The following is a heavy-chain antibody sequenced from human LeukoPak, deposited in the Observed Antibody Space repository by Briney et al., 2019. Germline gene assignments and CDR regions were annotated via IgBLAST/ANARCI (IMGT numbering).Heavy chain of an antibody. D-gene: IGHD6-19*01. J-gene: IGHJ5*02. CDR1: GRSISSSSYY. CDR2: IYYSGST. V-gene: IGHV4-39*07. Sequence: SETLSLTCTVSGRSISSSSYYWGWIRQPPGKGLEWIGSIYYSGSTYYNPSLKSRVTISVDTSKNQFSLKLSSVTAADTAVYYCARDGGQQWLVDRWFDPWGQGTLVTVSS. CDR3: ARDGGQQWLVDRWFDP.